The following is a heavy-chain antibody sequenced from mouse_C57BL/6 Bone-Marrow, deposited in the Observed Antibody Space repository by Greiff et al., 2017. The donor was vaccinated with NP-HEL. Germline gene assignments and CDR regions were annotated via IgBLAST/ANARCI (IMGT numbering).Heavy chain of an antibody. J-gene: IGHJ2*01. CDR3: ARHRDPDYFDY. Sequence: EVMLVESWGGLVQPGGSLKLSCAASGFTFSDYGMAWVRQAPRKGPEWVAFISNLAYSIYYADTVTGRFTISRENAKNTLYLEMSSLRSEDTAMYYCARHRDPDYFDYWGQGTTLTVSS. CDR1: GFTFSDYG. D-gene: IGHD3-1*01. V-gene: IGHV5-15*01. CDR2: ISNLAYSI.